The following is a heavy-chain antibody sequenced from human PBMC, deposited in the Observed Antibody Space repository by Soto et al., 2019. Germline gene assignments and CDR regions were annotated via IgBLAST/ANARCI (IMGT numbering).Heavy chain of an antibody. Sequence: EGQLVESGGGLVLPGGSLRLSCAASGFIFSTYTLNWVRQAPGKGLEWVSYISAGSDAIHYADSVKGRFTVSGDNAKHSLFLQLNSPRDEDTAVFYCARLFTTSRVGAGFDPWGQGTRVTVSS. V-gene: IGHV3-48*02. CDR3: ARLFTTSRVGAGFDP. CDR1: GFIFSTYT. D-gene: IGHD3-16*01. J-gene: IGHJ5*02. CDR2: ISAGSDAI.